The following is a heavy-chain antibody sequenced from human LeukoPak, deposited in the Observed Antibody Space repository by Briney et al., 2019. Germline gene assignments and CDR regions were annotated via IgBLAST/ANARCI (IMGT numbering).Heavy chain of an antibody. J-gene: IGHJ4*02. CDR1: GYTFTSYD. D-gene: IGHD3-10*01. CDR2: INPNSGGT. Sequence: GASVKVSCKASGYTFTSYDINWVRQATGQGLEWMGWINPNSGGTNYAQKFQGRVTMTRDTSISTAYMELSRLRSDDTAVYYCARDRGRYYYGSGSDYWGQGTLVTVSS. CDR3: ARDRGRYYYGSGSDY. V-gene: IGHV1-2*02.